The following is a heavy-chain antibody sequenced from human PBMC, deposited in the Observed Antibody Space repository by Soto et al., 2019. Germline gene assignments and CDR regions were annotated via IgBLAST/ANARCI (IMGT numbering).Heavy chain of an antibody. V-gene: IGHV4-30-4*08. D-gene: IGHD7-27*01. CDR2: IYYSGST. CDR3: ARLKNTGLGYFDY. J-gene: IGHJ4*02. CDR1: GGSISGHY. Sequence: SETLSLTCAVYGGSISGHYWNWIRQPPGKGLEWIGYIYYSGSTYYDPSLKSRITISVDTSKNQFSLKVSSVTAADTAVYYCARLKNTGLGYFDYWGQGTLVTVSS.